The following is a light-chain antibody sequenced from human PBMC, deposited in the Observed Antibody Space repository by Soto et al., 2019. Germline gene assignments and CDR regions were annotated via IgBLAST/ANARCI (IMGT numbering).Light chain of an antibody. CDR2: SNN. V-gene: IGLV1-44*01. CDR1: SSNIGRNT. CDR3: AAWDDSLTDYV. J-gene: IGLJ1*01. Sequence: QSVLTQAPSASETPGQRVTIPCSGGSSNIGRNTVNWYQQLPGTAPKLLIYSNNRRPSGVPDRFSGSKSGTSASLAISGLQSEDEADYYCAAWDDSLTDYVFGTGTKVTVL.